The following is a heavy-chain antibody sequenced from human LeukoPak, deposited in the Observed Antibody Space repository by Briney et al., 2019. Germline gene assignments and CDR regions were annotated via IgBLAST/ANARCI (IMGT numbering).Heavy chain of an antibody. J-gene: IGHJ4*02. Sequence: PGGSLRLSCAASGFTFDDYGMSWVRQAPGKGLEWVSGIKWNGGSTSYADSVKGRFTISRDNAKNSLYLQMNSLRAEDTAVYYCARGWHPYGDYDYWGQGTLVTVSS. CDR3: ARGWHPYGDYDY. CDR2: IKWNGGST. V-gene: IGHV3-20*04. D-gene: IGHD4-17*01. CDR1: GFTFDDYG.